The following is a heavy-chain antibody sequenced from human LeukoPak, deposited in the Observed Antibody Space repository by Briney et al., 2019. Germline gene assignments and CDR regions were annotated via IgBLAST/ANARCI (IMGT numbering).Heavy chain of an antibody. J-gene: IGHJ4*02. CDR3: ARDRGYDSSGYYRDYFDY. CDR1: GISISDNY. V-gene: IGHV3-11*04. Sequence: GGSLRLSCEASGISISDNYMSWIRQAPGKGLEWVSYISYGGRIVYSADSVKGRFTISRDNAKNSVYLQMNSLRAEDTAVYYCARDRGYDSSGYYRDYFDYWGQGTLVTVSS. D-gene: IGHD3-22*01. CDR2: ISYGGRIV.